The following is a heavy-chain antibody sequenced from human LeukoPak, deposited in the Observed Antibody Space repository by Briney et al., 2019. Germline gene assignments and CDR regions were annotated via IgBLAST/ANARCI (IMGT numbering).Heavy chain of an antibody. V-gene: IGHV4-39*01. CDR3: ARHQDDSSGYYYTASFDY. J-gene: IGHJ4*02. CDR1: GGSFSSYY. Sequence: SETLSLTCAVYGGSFSSYYWGWIRQPPGKGLEWIGSIYYSGSTYYNPSLKSRVTISVDTSKNQFSLKLSSVTAADTAVYYCARHQDDSSGYYYTASFDYWGQGTLVTVSS. CDR2: IYYSGST. D-gene: IGHD3-22*01.